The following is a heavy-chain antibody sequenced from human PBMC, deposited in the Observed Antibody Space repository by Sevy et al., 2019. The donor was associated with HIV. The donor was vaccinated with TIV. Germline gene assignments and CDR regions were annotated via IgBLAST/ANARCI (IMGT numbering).Heavy chain of an antibody. Sequence: ASVKVSCKASGYTFTGYYMHWVRQAPGQGLEWMGWINPNSGGTNYAQKFQGRVTMTRDTSISTAYMELSGLRSDDTAVYYCAREAYVAAAGTPLSDYWGQGTLVTVSS. J-gene: IGHJ4*02. CDR2: INPNSGGT. CDR1: GYTFTGYY. V-gene: IGHV1-2*02. D-gene: IGHD6-13*01. CDR3: AREAYVAAAGTPLSDY.